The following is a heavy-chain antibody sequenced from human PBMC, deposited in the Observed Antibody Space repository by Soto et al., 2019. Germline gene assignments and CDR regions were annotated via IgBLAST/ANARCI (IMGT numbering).Heavy chain of an antibody. CDR3: ARVGGITWFVP. J-gene: IGHJ5*02. V-gene: IGHV4-31*03. CDR2: IYYSGST. Sequence: QVQLQESGPGLVKPSQTLSLTCTVSGGTISSGGYYWSWIRQHPGKCQDWIGYIYYSGSTYYNTSLKSRVTISVATSENLFSMKLTSVTAAVKAVYYCARVGGITWFVPWGQGTLVTVSS. D-gene: IGHD3-16*01. CDR1: GGTISSGGYY.